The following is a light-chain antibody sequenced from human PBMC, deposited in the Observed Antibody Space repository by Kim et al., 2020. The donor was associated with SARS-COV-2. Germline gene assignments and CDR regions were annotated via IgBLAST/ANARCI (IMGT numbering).Light chain of an antibody. CDR2: DAS. V-gene: IGKV1-39*01. J-gene: IGKJ1*01. CDR1: QRISTY. CDR3: QQSYSTPRT. Sequence: ASIGDRVTITCRTSQRISTYLNWYQQKPGKAPKFLIYDASTLQSGVPSRFSGSGSGTDFTLTISSLQPEDFATYYCQQSYSTPRTFGQGTKVDIK.